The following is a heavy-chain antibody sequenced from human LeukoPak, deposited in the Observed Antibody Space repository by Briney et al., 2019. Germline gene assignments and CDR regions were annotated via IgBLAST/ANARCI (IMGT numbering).Heavy chain of an antibody. CDR3: ARDNAAVAGTFDY. Sequence: PGGSLRLSCAASGFTFSSYGMHWVRQAPGKGLEWVAVIWYDGSNKYYADSVKGRLTISRDNSKNTLYLQMNSLRAEDTAVYYCARDNAAVAGTFDYWGQGTLVTVSS. CDR2: IWYDGSNK. D-gene: IGHD6-19*01. CDR1: GFTFSSYG. V-gene: IGHV3-33*01. J-gene: IGHJ4*02.